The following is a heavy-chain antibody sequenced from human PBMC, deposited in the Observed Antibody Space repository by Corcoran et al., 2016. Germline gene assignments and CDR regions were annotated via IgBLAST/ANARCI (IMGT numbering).Heavy chain of an antibody. V-gene: IGHV4-59*01. Sequence: QVQLQESGPGLVKPSETLSLTCTVSGGSISSYYWSWIRQPPGKGLEWIGYIYSSGSTNYNPSLKSRVTISVDTSKNQFSLKLSSVTAADTAVDYWARGLTIAAAGPGVAGDWYFDLWGRGTLVTVSS. CDR1: GGSISSYY. J-gene: IGHJ2*01. CDR2: IYSSGST. D-gene: IGHD6-13*01. CDR3: ARGLTIAAAGPGVAGDWYFDL.